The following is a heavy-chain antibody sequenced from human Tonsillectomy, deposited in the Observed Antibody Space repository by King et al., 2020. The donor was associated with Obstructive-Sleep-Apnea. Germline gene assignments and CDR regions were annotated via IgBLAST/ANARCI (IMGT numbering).Heavy chain of an antibody. J-gene: IGHJ4*02. V-gene: IGHV3-30*04. CDR1: GFTFSSYA. Sequence: QLVQSGGGVVQPGRSLRLSCAASGFTFSSYAMHWVRQAPGRGLEWVAVTSYDGRKKYYAASVKGRFTISRDNSKKTLYLQMNSLRAEDTAVYYCAGDGGGDHSVEDNLDYWGQGTLVIVSS. CDR2: TSYDGRKK. CDR3: AGDGGGDHSVEDNLDY. D-gene: IGHD2-15*01.